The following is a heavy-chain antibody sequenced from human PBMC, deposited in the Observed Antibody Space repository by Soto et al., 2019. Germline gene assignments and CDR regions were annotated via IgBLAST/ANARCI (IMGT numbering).Heavy chain of an antibody. D-gene: IGHD7-27*01. Sequence: SETLSLTCGVSGGSLSSYYWSWIRQPPGKGLEWIGYIYYSGSTNYNPSLKSRVTISVDTSKNQFSLKLSSVTAADTAVYYCARTGGSTNAYWGRGTLVTVSS. CDR2: IYYSGST. CDR3: ARTGGSTNAY. CDR1: GGSLSSYY. J-gene: IGHJ4*02. V-gene: IGHV4-59*01.